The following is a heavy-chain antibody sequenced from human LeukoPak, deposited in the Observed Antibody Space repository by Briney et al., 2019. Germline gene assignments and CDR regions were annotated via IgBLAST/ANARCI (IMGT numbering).Heavy chain of an antibody. CDR3: ARGYCSSTSCYVNWFDP. Sequence: TTSETLSLTCAVYGGSFSGYYWSWIRQPPGKGLEWIGEINHSGSTNYNPSLKSRVTISVDTSKNQFSLKLSSVTAADTAVYYCARGYCSSTSCYVNWFDPWGQGTLVTVSS. CDR2: INHSGST. J-gene: IGHJ5*02. V-gene: IGHV4-34*01. D-gene: IGHD2-2*01. CDR1: GGSFSGYY.